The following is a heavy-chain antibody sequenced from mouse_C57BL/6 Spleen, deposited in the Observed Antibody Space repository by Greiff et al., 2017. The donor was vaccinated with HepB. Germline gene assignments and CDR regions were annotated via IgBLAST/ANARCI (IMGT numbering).Heavy chain of an antibody. J-gene: IGHJ3*01. CDR3: ARDGAYYSNYEGFVY. V-gene: IGHV5-16*01. D-gene: IGHD2-5*01. CDR1: GFTFSDYY. CDR2: INYDGSST. Sequence: DVKLVESEGGLVQPGSSMKLSCTASGFTFSDYYMAWVRQVPEKGLEWVANINYDGSSTYYLDSLKSRFIISRDNAKNILYLQMSSLKSEDTATYYCARDGAYYSNYEGFVYWGQGTLVTVSA.